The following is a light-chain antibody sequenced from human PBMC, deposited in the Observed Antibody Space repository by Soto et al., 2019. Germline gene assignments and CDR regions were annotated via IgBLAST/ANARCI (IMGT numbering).Light chain of an antibody. CDR2: MVS. V-gene: IGLV2-14*01. CDR3: TSPTPGSLYV. Sequence: QLVLTQPASVSGSPGQSITISCTGTSSDVGNYNYVSWYQQYPGRVPKLLIYMVSNRPSGVSNRFSGSKSGNTASLTISGLQAEDEADYFCTSPTPGSLYVFGTGTQLTVL. CDR1: SSDVGNYNY. J-gene: IGLJ1*01.